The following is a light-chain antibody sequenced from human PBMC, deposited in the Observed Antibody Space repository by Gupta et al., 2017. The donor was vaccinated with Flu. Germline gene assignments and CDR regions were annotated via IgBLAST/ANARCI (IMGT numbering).Light chain of an antibody. V-gene: IGKV3-11*01. CDR2: DAS. J-gene: IGKJ4*01. CDR1: QSVSSY. CDR3: QQRSNWPPLT. Sequence: ATLSLSPGERATLSCRASQSVSSYLAWYQQKPGQAPRLLIYDASNRATGIPARFSGSGYGTDFTLTISSLEPEDFAVYYCQQRSNWPPLTFGGGTKVEIK.